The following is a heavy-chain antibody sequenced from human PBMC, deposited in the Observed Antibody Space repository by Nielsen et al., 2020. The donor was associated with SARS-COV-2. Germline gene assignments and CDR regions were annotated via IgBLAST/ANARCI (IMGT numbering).Heavy chain of an antibody. V-gene: IGHV1-3*01. D-gene: IGHD6-6*01. Sequence: KFQGRVTITRDTSANTAYMELSSLRSEDTAVYYCARPAARIDWGQGTMVTVSS. J-gene: IGHJ3*01. CDR3: ARPAARID.